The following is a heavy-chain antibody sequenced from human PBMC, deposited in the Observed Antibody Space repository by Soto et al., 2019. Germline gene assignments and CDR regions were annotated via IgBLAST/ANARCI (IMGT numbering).Heavy chain of an antibody. CDR1: GGSISSYY. J-gene: IGHJ4*02. Sequence: ASETLSLTCTVSGGSISSYYWSWIRQPPGKGLEWIGYIYYSGSTNYNPSLKSRVTISVDTSKNQFSLKLSSVTAADTAVYYCARGRLGYPSPFDYWGQGTLVTVSS. D-gene: IGHD5-18*01. V-gene: IGHV4-59*12. CDR2: IYYSGST. CDR3: ARGRLGYPSPFDY.